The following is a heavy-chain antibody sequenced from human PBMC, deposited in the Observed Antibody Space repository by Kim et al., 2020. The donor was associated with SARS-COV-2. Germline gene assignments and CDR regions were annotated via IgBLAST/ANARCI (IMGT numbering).Heavy chain of an antibody. Sequence: ADSVKGRFTISRDNSKNTLYLQMNSLRAEDTAVYYCAKDIAIFGVVRGDYWGQGTLVTVSS. V-gene: IGHV3-23*01. CDR3: AKDIAIFGVVRGDY. D-gene: IGHD3-3*01. J-gene: IGHJ4*02.